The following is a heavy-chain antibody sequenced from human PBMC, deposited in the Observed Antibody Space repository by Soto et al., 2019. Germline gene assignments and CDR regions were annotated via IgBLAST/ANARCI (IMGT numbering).Heavy chain of an antibody. CDR2: ISSSSSYI. V-gene: IGHV3-21*04. D-gene: IGHD5-18*01. J-gene: IGHJ5*02. CDR1: GFTFSSYS. Sequence: GGSLRLSCAASGFTFSSYSMNWVRQAPGKGLEWVSSISSSSSYIYYADSVKGRFTISRDNSKNSLYLQMNSLRAEDTAVYFCAKSYGYNHGFDPWGQGTLVTVSS. CDR3: AKSYGYNHGFDP.